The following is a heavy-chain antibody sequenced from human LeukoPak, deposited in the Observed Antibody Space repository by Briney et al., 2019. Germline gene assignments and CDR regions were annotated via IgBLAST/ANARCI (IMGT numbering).Heavy chain of an antibody. Sequence: GGSLRLSCEASGFTFSSYAMHWVRQAPGKGLEWVAVISYDGSNKYYADSVKGRFTISRDNSKNTLYLQMNSLRAEDTAVYYCARGPYDFWGQGTLVTVSS. CDR2: ISYDGSNK. D-gene: IGHD3-3*01. V-gene: IGHV3-30*04. CDR1: GFTFSSYA. CDR3: ARGPYDF. J-gene: IGHJ4*02.